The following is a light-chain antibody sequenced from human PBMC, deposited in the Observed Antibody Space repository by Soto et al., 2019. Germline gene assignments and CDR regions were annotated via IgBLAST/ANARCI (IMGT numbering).Light chain of an antibody. Sequence: EIVLTQAPGTLSLSPGERATLSCRASQSVTSNYLAWYQQKPGQAPRLLVYGASSRATGISDRFSGSGSGTDFTLIISRLEPEDFAVYYCQHYVSPPITCGQGTRLEIK. CDR2: GAS. CDR3: QHYVSPPIT. CDR1: QSVTSNY. V-gene: IGKV3-20*01. J-gene: IGKJ5*01.